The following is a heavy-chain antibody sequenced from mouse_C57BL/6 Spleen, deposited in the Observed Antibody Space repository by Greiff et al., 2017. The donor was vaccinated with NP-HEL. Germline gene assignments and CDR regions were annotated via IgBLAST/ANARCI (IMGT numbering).Heavy chain of an antibody. Sequence: EVKLMESGGGLVKPGGSLKLSCAASGFTFSDYGMHWVRQAPEKGLEWVAYISSGSSTIYYADTVKGRFTISKDNAKNTLFLQMTSLRSEDTAMYYCARYRYAMDYWGKGTSVTVYS. J-gene: IGHJ4*01. CDR1: GFTFSDYG. CDR3: ARYRYAMDY. V-gene: IGHV5-17*01. CDR2: ISSGSSTI.